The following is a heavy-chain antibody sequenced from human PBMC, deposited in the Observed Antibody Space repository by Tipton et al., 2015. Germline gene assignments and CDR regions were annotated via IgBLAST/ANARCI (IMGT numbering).Heavy chain of an antibody. V-gene: IGHV4-31*03. J-gene: IGHJ5*02. D-gene: IGHD3-3*01. CDR1: SGYISDGGFY. Sequence: TLSLTCTVSSGYISDGGFYWSWIRQHPGKGLEWIGYIYYSGDTFYNPSLKSRVTISVDTSKNQFSLKLISLTAADTAVYFCARGQGTLRFLEWVPNWFDPWGQGTQVTVSS. CDR3: ARGQGTLRFLEWVPNWFDP. CDR2: IYYSGDT.